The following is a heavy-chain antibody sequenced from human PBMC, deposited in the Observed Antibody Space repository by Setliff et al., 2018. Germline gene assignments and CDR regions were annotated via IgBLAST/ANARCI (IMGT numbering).Heavy chain of an antibody. V-gene: IGHV3-23*01. CDR1: GFTFSSYA. J-gene: IGHJ6*02. CDR3: ARDGGMGMVKGYYYGLDA. CDR2: ISTSGGTT. Sequence: GGSLRLSCAGSGFTFSSYAMSWVRQAPGKGLEWVADISTSGGTTYYADSVKGRFTISRDNSKNTLYLQMNSLRVEDTAVYYCARDGGMGMVKGYYYGLDAWGPGTSVTVSS. D-gene: IGHD5-18*01.